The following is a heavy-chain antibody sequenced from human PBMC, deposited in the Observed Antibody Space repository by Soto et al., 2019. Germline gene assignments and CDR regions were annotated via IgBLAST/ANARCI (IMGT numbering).Heavy chain of an antibody. J-gene: IGHJ4*02. V-gene: IGHV1-69*13. CDR1: GGTFSSYA. Sequence: ASVNVSCNASGGTFSSYAISRVRQAPGQGLEWMGGIIPIFGTAHYTQNVQGRVTITADESTSTAYMGLRSLRSEDTAVYSCAIARVSSTFAYGGQGTLVTVSS. D-gene: IGHD6-19*01. CDR2: IIPIFGTA. CDR3: AIARVSSTFAY.